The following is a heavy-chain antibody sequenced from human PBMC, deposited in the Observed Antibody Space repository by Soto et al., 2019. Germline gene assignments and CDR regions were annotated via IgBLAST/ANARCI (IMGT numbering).Heavy chain of an antibody. Sequence: GGSLRLSCAASGFTFSSYSMNWVRQAPGKGLEWVSSISSSSSYIYYADSVKGRFTISRDNAKNSLYLQMNSLRAEDTAVYYCARDHIAAAGTPSPIWGQGTLVTVSS. D-gene: IGHD6-13*01. CDR3: ARDHIAAAGTPSPI. J-gene: IGHJ4*02. V-gene: IGHV3-21*01. CDR2: ISSSSSYI. CDR1: GFTFSSYS.